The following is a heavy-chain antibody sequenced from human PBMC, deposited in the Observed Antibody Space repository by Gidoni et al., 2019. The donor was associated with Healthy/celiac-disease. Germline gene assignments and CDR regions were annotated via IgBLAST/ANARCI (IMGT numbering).Heavy chain of an antibody. D-gene: IGHD1-26*01. V-gene: IGHV4-31*03. Sequence: QVQLLESGPGLVKPSQTLSLTCTVSGGSISRGGSYWSWIRQHPGKCLEWIGYIYYSGSTDYNPSLKSRVTISVDTSKNQFSLKLSSVTAADTAVYYCARECYGRGVGAGRGWFYFDYWGQGTLVTVSS. J-gene: IGHJ4*02. CDR3: ARECYGRGVGAGRGWFYFDY. CDR1: GGSISRGGSY. CDR2: IYYSGST.